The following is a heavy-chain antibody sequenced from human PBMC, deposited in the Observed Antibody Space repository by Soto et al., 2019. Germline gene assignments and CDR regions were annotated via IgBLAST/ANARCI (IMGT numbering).Heavy chain of an antibody. CDR2: INPNSGGT. D-gene: IGHD1-26*01. CDR3: ARDGLVGATTAFDI. J-gene: IGHJ3*02. CDR1: GYTFTGYY. Sequence: ASVKVSCKASGYTFTGYYMHWVRQAPGQGLEWMGWINPNSGGTNYAQKFQGWVTMTRDTSISTAYMELSRLRSDDTAVYYCARDGLVGATTAFDIWGQGTMVTVS. V-gene: IGHV1-2*04.